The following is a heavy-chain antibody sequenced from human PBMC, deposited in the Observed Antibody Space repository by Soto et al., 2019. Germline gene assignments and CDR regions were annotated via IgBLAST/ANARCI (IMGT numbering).Heavy chain of an antibody. D-gene: IGHD2-2*01. CDR3: ARHEGVPAANGLDV. CDR2: IDPSDSYT. Sequence: GESLKISCKGSGYRFTSYWMTWVRQLPVKGLEWMGRIDPSDSYTTYSPSFQGHITISADKSISTAYLQWSSLKASDTAVYYCARHEGVPAANGLDVWGQGTTVTVSS. V-gene: IGHV5-10-1*01. CDR1: GYRFTSYW. J-gene: IGHJ6*02.